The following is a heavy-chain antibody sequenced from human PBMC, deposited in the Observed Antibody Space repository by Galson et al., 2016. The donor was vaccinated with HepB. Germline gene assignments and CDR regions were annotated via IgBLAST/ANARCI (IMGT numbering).Heavy chain of an antibody. V-gene: IGHV1-3*01. J-gene: IGHJ4*02. Sequence: SVKVSCKASGYNFNSYAMHWVRQAPGHRPEWMGWINGGNGNPKYSQKFQGRVTMTTDTSTSTAYMELRSLRSDDTAVYYCARDRYDYWRGYHGNFDYWGQGTLVTVSP. D-gene: IGHD3/OR15-3a*01. CDR3: ARDRYDYWRGYHGNFDY. CDR1: GYNFNSYA. CDR2: INGGNGNP.